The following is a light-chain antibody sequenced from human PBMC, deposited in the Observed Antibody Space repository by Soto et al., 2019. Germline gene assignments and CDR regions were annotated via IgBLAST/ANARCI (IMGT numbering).Light chain of an antibody. V-gene: IGLV1-47*01. Sequence: QSVLTQPPSASGTPGQRVTISCSGSSSNIESNFVYWYQQFPGTAPRLLIYRNNQRPSGVPDRFSGSKSGTSASLAISALRSEDEADYYCTAWDDSLRGRLFGGGTKLTVL. CDR3: TAWDDSLRGRL. J-gene: IGLJ2*01. CDR2: RNN. CDR1: SSNIESNF.